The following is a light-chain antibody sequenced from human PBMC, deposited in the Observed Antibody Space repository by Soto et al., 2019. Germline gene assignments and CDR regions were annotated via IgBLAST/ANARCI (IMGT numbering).Light chain of an antibody. V-gene: IGLV1-44*01. CDR1: SSNIVSNA. CDR3: AAWDDSLNGVV. Sequence: QSVLTQPPSASGTPGQRVTISCSGSSSNIVSNAVNWYQQLPGTAPKLLIYRNNQRPSGVPDRFSGSKSGTSASLAINGLQSEDEADYYCAAWDDSLNGVVFGGGTKLTVL. CDR2: RNN. J-gene: IGLJ2*01.